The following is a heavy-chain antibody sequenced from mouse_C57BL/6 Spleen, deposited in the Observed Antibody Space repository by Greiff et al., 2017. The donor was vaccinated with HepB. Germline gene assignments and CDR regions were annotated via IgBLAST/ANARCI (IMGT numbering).Heavy chain of an antibody. CDR1: GFTFSSYA. V-gene: IGHV5-4*03. CDR2: ISDGGSYT. D-gene: IGHD2-4*01. CDR3: ASYDYDAGVDY. Sequence: EVMLVESGGGLVKPGGSLKLSCAASGFTFSSYAMSWVRQTPEKRLEWVATISDGGSYTYYPDNVKGRFTISRDNAKNNLYLQMSHLKSEDTAMYYCASYDYDAGVDYWGQGTTLTVSS. J-gene: IGHJ2*01.